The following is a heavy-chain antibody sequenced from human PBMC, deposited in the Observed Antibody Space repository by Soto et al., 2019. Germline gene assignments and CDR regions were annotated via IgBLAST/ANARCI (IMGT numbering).Heavy chain of an antibody. D-gene: IGHD6-13*01. CDR3: ARTYSSSWSPFDY. CDR1: GGSFSGYY. J-gene: IGHJ4*02. Sequence: QVQLQQWGAGLLKPSETLSLTCAVYGGSFSGYYWSWIRQPPGKGLEWLGEINQSGSTNYNPSLKSRVTISVDTSKNQFSLQLSSVTAADTAVYYCARTYSSSWSPFDYWGQGTLVTVSS. V-gene: IGHV4-34*01. CDR2: INQSGST.